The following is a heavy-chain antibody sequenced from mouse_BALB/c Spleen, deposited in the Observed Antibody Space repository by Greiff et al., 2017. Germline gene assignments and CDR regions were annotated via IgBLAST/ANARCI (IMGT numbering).Heavy chain of an antibody. CDR1: GFTFSSFG. CDR2: ISSGSSTI. V-gene: IGHV5-17*02. D-gene: IGHD2-4*01. CDR3: ARSPLTMITGGAYAMDY. J-gene: IGHJ4*01. Sequence: EVQLVESGGGLVQPGGSRKLSCAASGFTFSSFGMHWVRQAPEKGLEWVAYISSGSSTIYYADTVKGRFTISRDNPKNTLFLQMTSLRSEDTAMYYCARSPLTMITGGAYAMDYWGQGTSVTVSS.